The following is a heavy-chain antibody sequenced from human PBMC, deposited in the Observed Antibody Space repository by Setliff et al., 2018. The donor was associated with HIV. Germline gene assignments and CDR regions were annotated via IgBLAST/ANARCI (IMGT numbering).Heavy chain of an antibody. V-gene: IGHV3-7*01. D-gene: IGHD6-13*01. CDR1: GFTFSSYW. Sequence: LRLSCAASGFTFSSYWMSWVRQAPGKGLEWVANIKQDGSEKYYVDSVKGRFTISRDNAKNSLYLQMNSLRAEDTAVYYCARGFTAAAGPTGYWGQGTLVTVSS. J-gene: IGHJ4*02. CDR3: ARGFTAAAGPTGY. CDR2: IKQDGSEK.